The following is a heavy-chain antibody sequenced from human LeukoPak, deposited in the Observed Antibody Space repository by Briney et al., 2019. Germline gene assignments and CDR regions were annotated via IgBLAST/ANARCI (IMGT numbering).Heavy chain of an antibody. CDR2: ISSSGDTI. CDR1: GFTFSDYY. Sequence: GGSLRLSCAASGFTFSDYYMSWIRQAPGKGLEWISYISSSGDTIFYADSVKGRFTISRDNSKNTLYLQMNSLRAEDTAVYYCAKSSNWGSIVASSFDYWGQGTLVTVSS. V-gene: IGHV3-11*04. CDR3: AKSSNWGSIVASSFDY. J-gene: IGHJ4*02. D-gene: IGHD3-16*01.